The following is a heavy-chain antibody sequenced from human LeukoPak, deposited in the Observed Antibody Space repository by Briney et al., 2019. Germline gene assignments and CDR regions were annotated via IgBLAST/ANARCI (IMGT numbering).Heavy chain of an antibody. Sequence: PGGSLRLSCAASGFTFSSYDMHWVRQATGKGLEWVSAIGTAGDTYYPGSVKGRFTISRENAKNSLYLQMNSLRAGDTAVYYCARRPKAVAGYYYYGMDVWGQGTTVTVSS. CDR3: ARRPKAVAGYYYYGMDV. V-gene: IGHV3-13*01. J-gene: IGHJ6*02. D-gene: IGHD6-19*01. CDR1: GFTFSSYD. CDR2: IGTAGDT.